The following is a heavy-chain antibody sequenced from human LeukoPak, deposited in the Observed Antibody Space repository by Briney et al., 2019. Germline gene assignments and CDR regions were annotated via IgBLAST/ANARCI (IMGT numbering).Heavy chain of an antibody. D-gene: IGHD3-22*01. CDR2: ISSSSDYT. V-gene: IGHV3-11*03. CDR3: ARRATLYFDSSGPNDY. CDR1: GFTFSDYY. Sequence: GGSLRLSCAASGFTFSDYYMSWIRQAPGKGLEWVSYISSSSDYTNYADSVKGRFTVSRDNANNSLYLQMNSLRAEDTAVYYCARRATLYFDSSGPNDYWGQGTLVTVSS. J-gene: IGHJ4*02.